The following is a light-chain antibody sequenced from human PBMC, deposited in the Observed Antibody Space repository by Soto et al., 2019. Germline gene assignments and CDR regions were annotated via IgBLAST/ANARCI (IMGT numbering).Light chain of an antibody. V-gene: IGKV1-39*01. CDR3: QQSYSSPQMYT. CDR2: AAS. J-gene: IGKJ2*01. CDR1: QTISSS. Sequence: DIPMTQSPSSLSESVGDRVTITCRASQTISSSLNWYQQKPGKAPDLLIYAASNLQSGVPSRFSGSGSGSDFTLTISSLQPEDFATYYCQQSYSSPQMYTFGQGTRLEIK.